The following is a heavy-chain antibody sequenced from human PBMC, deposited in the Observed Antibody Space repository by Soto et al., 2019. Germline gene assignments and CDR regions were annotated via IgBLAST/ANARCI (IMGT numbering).Heavy chain of an antibody. CDR2: IRCDGGNT. V-gene: IGHV3-23*01. Sequence: PGGSLRLSCAASGFTFSNYAMNWVRQAPGKGLEWVSVIRCDGGNTYYADSVKGRFTISRDNSKNTLYLQMNSLRAEDTGVYYCAREAGWLQLLSWGQGTLVTVSS. CDR3: AREAGWLQLLS. D-gene: IGHD5-12*01. J-gene: IGHJ4*02. CDR1: GFTFSNYA.